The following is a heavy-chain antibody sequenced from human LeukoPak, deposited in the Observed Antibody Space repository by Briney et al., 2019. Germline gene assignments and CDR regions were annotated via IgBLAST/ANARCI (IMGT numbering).Heavy chain of an antibody. CDR3: ARAHDIVVVVAATHDAFDI. CDR2: IYYSGST. D-gene: IGHD2-15*01. V-gene: IGHV4-59*01. Sequence: KPSETLSLTCTASGGSISSYYWSWIRQPPGKGLEWIGYIYYSGSTNYNPSLKSRVTISVDTSKNQFSLKLSSVAAADTAVYYCARAHDIVVVVAATHDAFDIWGQGTMVTVSS. J-gene: IGHJ3*02. CDR1: GGSISSYY.